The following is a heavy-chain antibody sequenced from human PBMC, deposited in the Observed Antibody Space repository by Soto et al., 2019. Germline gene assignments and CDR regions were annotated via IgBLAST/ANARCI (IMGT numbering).Heavy chain of an antibody. CDR2: INHSGST. V-gene: IGHV4-34*01. J-gene: IGHJ4*02. D-gene: IGHD5-12*01. CDR1: GGSFSGYY. CDR3: ARGLGQRWLHQ. Sequence: SETLSLTCAAYGGSFSGYYWSWIRQPPGKGLEWIGEINHSGSTNYNPSLKSRVTISVDTSKNQFSLKLSSVTAADTAVYYCARGLGQRWLHQWGQGTLVTVSS.